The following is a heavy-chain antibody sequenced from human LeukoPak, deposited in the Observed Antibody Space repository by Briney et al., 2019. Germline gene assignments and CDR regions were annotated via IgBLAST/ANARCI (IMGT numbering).Heavy chain of an antibody. Sequence: PSETLSLTCAVYGGSFSGYYWSWIRQPPGKGLEWIGEINHSGSTNYNPSLKSRVTISVDTSKNQFSLKLSSVTAADTAVYYCARGPLGGQPEFDYWGQGTLVTVSS. CDR3: ARGPLGGQPEFDY. D-gene: IGHD1-26*01. V-gene: IGHV4-34*01. J-gene: IGHJ4*02. CDR1: GGSFSGYY. CDR2: INHSGST.